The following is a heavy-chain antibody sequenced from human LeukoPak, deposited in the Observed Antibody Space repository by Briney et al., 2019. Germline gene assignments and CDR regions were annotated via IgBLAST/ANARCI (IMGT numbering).Heavy chain of an antibody. Sequence: PGGSLRLSCAASGFTFSSYAMHWVRQAPGKGLEWVAVISYDGSNKYYADSVKGRFTISRDNSKNTLYLQMNSLRAEDTAVYYCARDFVVAAPDYWGQGTLVTVSS. CDR2: ISYDGSNK. CDR3: ARDFVVAAPDY. CDR1: GFTFSSYA. J-gene: IGHJ4*02. D-gene: IGHD2-15*01. V-gene: IGHV3-30-3*01.